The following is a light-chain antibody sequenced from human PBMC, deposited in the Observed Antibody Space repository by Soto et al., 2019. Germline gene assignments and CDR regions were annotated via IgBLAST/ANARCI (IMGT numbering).Light chain of an antibody. V-gene: IGKV1-8*01. J-gene: IGKJ2*01. Sequence: AIQMTQSPSSFSASVGDRVTITCRASQGIDTYLAWYQQKPGKAPNLLIYATSVLESGVPSRFSGSGSGTDFTLTISSLQSEDFETYYCQQYYSHPQTFGQGTKVDIX. CDR3: QQYYSHPQT. CDR2: ATS. CDR1: QGIDTY.